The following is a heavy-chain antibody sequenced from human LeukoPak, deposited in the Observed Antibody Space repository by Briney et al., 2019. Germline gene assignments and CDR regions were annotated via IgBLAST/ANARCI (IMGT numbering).Heavy chain of an antibody. D-gene: IGHD6-13*01. Sequence: ASVKVSCKASGYTFTSYGISWVRQAPGQGLEWMGGIIPIFGTANYAQKFQGRVTITADKSTSTAYMELSSLRSEDTAVYYCARYTGTDYYYCYMDVWGKGTTVTVSS. CDR3: ARYTGTDYYYCYMDV. V-gene: IGHV1-69*06. CDR1: GYTFTSYG. CDR2: IIPIFGTA. J-gene: IGHJ6*03.